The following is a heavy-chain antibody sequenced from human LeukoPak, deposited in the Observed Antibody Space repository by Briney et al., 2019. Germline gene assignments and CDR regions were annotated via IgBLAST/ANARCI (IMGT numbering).Heavy chain of an antibody. CDR2: ISGSGGST. D-gene: IGHD6-13*01. CDR1: GFTFSSYA. Sequence: RPGGSLRLSCAASGFTFSSYAMSWVRQAPGKGLGWVSAISGSGGSTYYADSVKGRFTISRDKFKNTLYVQMNSLRAEDTAVYYCARDKRTSIAESGTFDYWGQGTLVTVSS. V-gene: IGHV3-23*01. J-gene: IGHJ4*02. CDR3: ARDKRTSIAESGTFDY.